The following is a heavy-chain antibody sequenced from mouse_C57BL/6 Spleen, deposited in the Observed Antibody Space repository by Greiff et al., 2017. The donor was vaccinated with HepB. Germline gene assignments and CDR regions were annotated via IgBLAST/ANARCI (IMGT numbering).Heavy chain of an antibody. J-gene: IGHJ3*01. D-gene: IGHD2-3*01. CDR1: GFTFSSYA. CDR2: ISDGGSYT. Sequence: EVMLVESGGGLVKPGGSLKLSCAASGFTFSSYAMSWVRQTPEKRLEWVATISDGGSYTYYPDNVKGRFTISRDNAKNNLYLQMSHLKSEDTAMYYCARVADGLAYWGQGTLVTVSA. CDR3: ARVADGLAY. V-gene: IGHV5-4*03.